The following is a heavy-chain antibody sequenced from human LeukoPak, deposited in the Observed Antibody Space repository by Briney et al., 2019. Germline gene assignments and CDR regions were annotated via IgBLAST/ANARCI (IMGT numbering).Heavy chain of an antibody. Sequence: PSETLSLTCTVSGGSISSYYWSWIRQPPGKGLEWIGYIYYSGSTNYNPSLKSRVTISVDTSKNQFSLKLSSVTAADTAVYYCARLYCSSTSCYIGGGGDYWGQGTLVTVSS. D-gene: IGHD2-2*02. CDR2: IYYSGST. CDR1: GGSISSYY. J-gene: IGHJ4*02. CDR3: ARLYCSSTSCYIGGGGDY. V-gene: IGHV4-59*01.